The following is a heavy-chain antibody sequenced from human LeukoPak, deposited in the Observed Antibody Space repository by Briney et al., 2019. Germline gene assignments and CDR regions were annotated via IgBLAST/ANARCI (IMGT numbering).Heavy chain of an antibody. Sequence: GESLKISCKGSGHSFTSYWIGWVRQMPGKGLEWMGIIYPGDSDTRYSPSFQGQVTISADKSISTAYLQWSSLKASDTAMYYCARHMVPLYYYDSSGYDYWGQGTLVTVSS. CDR2: IYPGDSDT. J-gene: IGHJ4*02. CDR3: ARHMVPLYYYDSSGYDY. V-gene: IGHV5-51*01. CDR1: GHSFTSYW. D-gene: IGHD3-22*01.